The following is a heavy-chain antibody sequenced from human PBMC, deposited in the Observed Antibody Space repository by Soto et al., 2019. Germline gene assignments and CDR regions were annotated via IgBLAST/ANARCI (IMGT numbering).Heavy chain of an antibody. V-gene: IGHV4-59*01. CDR1: GGSISNYY. CDR3: ARGTMIVVDHDAFDI. Sequence: PSETLSLTCTVSGGSISNYYWSWIRQPPGKGLEWIGYIYYSGSTNYNPSLKSRVTISVDTSKNQFSLKLSSVTAADTAVYYCARGTMIVVDHDAFDIWGQGTMVTVSS. CDR2: IYYSGST. D-gene: IGHD3-22*01. J-gene: IGHJ3*02.